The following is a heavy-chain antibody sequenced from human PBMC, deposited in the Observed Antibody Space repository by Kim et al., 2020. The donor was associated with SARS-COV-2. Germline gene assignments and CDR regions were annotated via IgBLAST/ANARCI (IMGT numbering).Heavy chain of an antibody. CDR1: GGTFSSYA. CDR2: IIPIFGTA. D-gene: IGHD3-10*01. CDR3: ARAFLVRGATDTNWFDP. V-gene: IGHV1-69*13. J-gene: IGHJ5*02. Sequence: SVKVSCKASGGTFSSYAISWVRQAPEQGLEWMGGIIPIFGTANYAQKFQGRVTITADESTSTAYMELSSLRSEDTAVYYCARAFLVRGATDTNWFDPWGQGTLVTVSS.